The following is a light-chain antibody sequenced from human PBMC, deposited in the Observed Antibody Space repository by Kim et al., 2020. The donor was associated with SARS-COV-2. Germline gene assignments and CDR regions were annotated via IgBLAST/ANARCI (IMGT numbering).Light chain of an antibody. Sequence: GQRITISCSGSRSDIGSNTVNWYQQFPGTTPKRLIYSNAERPSRVPDRFSGSKSGTSASLAISELQSEDEADYYCASWDDSLSGWVFGGGTQLTVL. CDR1: RSDIGSNT. CDR3: ASWDDSLSGWV. J-gene: IGLJ3*02. CDR2: SNA. V-gene: IGLV1-44*01.